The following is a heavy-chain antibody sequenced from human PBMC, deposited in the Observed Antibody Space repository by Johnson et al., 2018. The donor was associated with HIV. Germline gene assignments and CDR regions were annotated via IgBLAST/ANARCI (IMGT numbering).Heavy chain of an antibody. J-gene: IGHJ3*02. CDR1: GFTFSDYY. CDR2: ISSSGSPI. V-gene: IGHV3-11*04. CDR3: ARGRGLQFLEWPTGLWSAFDI. Sequence: QVQLVESGGGLVKPGGPLRLSCAASGFTFSDYYMSWIRQAPGKGLEWFSYISSSGSPIYYADSVKGRFTISRDNAKNSLYLQMNTLRAEDTAVYYCARGRGLQFLEWPTGLWSAFDIWGQGTMVTVSS. D-gene: IGHD3-3*01.